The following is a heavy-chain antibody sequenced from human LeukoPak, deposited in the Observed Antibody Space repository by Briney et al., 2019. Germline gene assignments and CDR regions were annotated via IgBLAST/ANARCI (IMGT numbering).Heavy chain of an antibody. CDR2: IRSQVYGGTT. J-gene: IGHJ4*02. Sequence: GGSLRLSCTANGFAFGDYAITWVRQATGKGLERVGFIRSQVYGGTTEYAASVKGRFTISRDDSKSIVYLQMNSLKTEDTGVYYCTRDLFGDLFPTLADWGQGTLLTASS. CDR1: GFAFGDYA. CDR3: TRDLFGDLFPTLAD. D-gene: IGHD3-10*01. V-gene: IGHV3-49*04.